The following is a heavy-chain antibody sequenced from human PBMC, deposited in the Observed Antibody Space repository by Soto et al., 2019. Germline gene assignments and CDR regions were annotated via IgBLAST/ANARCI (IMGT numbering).Heavy chain of an antibody. J-gene: IGHJ6*02. CDR1: GGSISSYY. Sequence: SETLSLTCTVSGGSISSYYWSWIRQPPGKGLEWIGYIYYSGSTNYNPSLKSRVTISVDTSKNQFSLKLSSVTAADTAVYYCARAYSSSWYPLGYYYYGMDVWGQGTTVTVSS. V-gene: IGHV4-59*12. CDR3: ARAYSSSWYPLGYYYYGMDV. D-gene: IGHD6-13*01. CDR2: IYYSGST.